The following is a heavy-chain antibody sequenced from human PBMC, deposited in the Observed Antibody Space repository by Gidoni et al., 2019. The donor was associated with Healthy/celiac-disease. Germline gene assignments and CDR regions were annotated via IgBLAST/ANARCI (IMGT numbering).Heavy chain of an antibody. CDR1: GFTFSSYD. CDR3: ARAGGDYFYGMDV. Sequence: EVQLVESGGGLVQPGGSLRLSCAAFGFTFSSYDLHWVRQATGKGLELVSAIGTAGDPYYPGSVKGRFTISRENAKNSLYLQMNSLRAGDTAVYYCARAGGDYFYGMDVWGQGTTVTVSS. J-gene: IGHJ6*02. D-gene: IGHD3-10*01. CDR2: IGTAGDP. V-gene: IGHV3-13*05.